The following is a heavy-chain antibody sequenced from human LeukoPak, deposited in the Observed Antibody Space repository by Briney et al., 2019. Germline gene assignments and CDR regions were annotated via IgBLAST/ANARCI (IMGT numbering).Heavy chain of an antibody. J-gene: IGHJ4*02. CDR3: ARDLGGMTIFGEAPLWY. Sequence: ASVKVSCKASGYTFTGYYIHWVRQAPGQGLEWMGIINPSGGSTSYAQKFQGRVTMTRDTSTSTVYMELSSLRSEDTAVYYCARDLGGMTIFGEAPLWYWGQGTLVTVSS. CDR1: GYTFTGYY. D-gene: IGHD3-3*01. V-gene: IGHV1-46*01. CDR2: INPSGGST.